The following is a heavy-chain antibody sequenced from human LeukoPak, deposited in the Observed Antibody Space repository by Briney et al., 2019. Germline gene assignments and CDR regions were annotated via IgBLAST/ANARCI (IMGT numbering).Heavy chain of an antibody. Sequence: ASETLSLTCTVSGGSISSSGYYWGWIRQPPGKGLEWIGSIFYSGSTYYNPSLKSRVTISVDTSKNQFSLKLSSVTAADTAVYYCARTDTAMVSPYFDYWGQGTLVTVSS. CDR2: IFYSGST. J-gene: IGHJ4*02. CDR1: GGSISSSGYY. V-gene: IGHV4-39*07. CDR3: ARTDTAMVSPYFDY. D-gene: IGHD5-18*01.